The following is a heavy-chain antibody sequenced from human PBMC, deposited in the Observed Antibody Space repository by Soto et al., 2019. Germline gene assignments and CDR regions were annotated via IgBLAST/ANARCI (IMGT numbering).Heavy chain of an antibody. Sequence: PGGSLRLSCAASGFTFSSYAMSWVRQAPGKGLQWVSTISGSGGSTYYADSVKGRFTISRDNYKNTLYLQMNSLRAEDTAAFYFAKSEAAGSGRYYYYYMDVWGKGTTVTVSS. V-gene: IGHV3-23*01. D-gene: IGHD6-13*01. CDR1: GFTFSSYA. J-gene: IGHJ6*03. CDR2: ISGSGGST. CDR3: AKSEAAGSGRYYYYYMDV.